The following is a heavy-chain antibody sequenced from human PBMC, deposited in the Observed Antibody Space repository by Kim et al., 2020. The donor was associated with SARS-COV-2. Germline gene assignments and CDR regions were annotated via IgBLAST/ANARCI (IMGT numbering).Heavy chain of an antibody. CDR3: ARLVRGAYDAFDV. J-gene: IGHJ3*01. Sequence: YTPSLTSRVPISADTSRKLFSLKLNSVTAADTAVYYCARLVRGAYDAFDVWVQGTMVTVFS. D-gene: IGHD3-10*01. V-gene: IGHV4-59*03.